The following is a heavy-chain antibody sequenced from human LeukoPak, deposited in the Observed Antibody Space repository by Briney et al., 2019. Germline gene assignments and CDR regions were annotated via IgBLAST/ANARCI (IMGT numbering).Heavy chain of an antibody. V-gene: IGHV1-46*01. CDR1: GYAFTSNY. CDR3: ARDQEGFDY. CDR2: IYPRDGST. Sequence: ASVKVSCKASGYAFTSNYIHWVRQAPGQGREWMGMIYPRDGSTSYAQKFQGRVTATRDTSTSTVHMELSGLRSEDTAVYYCARDQEGFDYWGQGTLVTVSS. J-gene: IGHJ4*02.